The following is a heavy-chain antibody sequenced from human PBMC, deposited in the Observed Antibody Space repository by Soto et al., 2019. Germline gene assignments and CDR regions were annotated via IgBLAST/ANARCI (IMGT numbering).Heavy chain of an antibody. J-gene: IGHJ4*02. CDR2: ISYDGSNK. D-gene: IGHD6-13*01. CDR1: GFTFSSYG. CDR3: AKRAAGTALFDY. V-gene: IGHV3-30*18. Sequence: GGSLRLSCAASGFTFSSYGMHWVRQAPGKGLEWVAVISYDGSNKYYADSVKGRFTISRDNSKNTLYLQMNSLRAEDTAVYYCAKRAAGTALFDYWGQGTLGTVSS.